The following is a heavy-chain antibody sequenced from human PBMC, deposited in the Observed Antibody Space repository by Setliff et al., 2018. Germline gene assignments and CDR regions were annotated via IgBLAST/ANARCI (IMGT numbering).Heavy chain of an antibody. V-gene: IGHV1-2*04. J-gene: IGHJ5*02. CDR3: ARAGYELGQYNWFDP. Sequence: ASVKVSCKASGYTFTGYYMHWVRQAPGQGLEWMGWINPNSGGTNYAQKFQGWVTMTRDTSISTAYMELSRLRSDDTAVYYCARAGYELGQYNWFDPWGQGTLVTVSS. CDR1: GYTFTGYY. CDR2: INPNSGGT. D-gene: IGHD2-2*01.